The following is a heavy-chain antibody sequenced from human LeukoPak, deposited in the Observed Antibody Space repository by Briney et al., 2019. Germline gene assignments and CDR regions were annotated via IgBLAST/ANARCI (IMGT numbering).Heavy chain of an antibody. CDR3: ARVGHHVDTAMVIGPFDY. J-gene: IGHJ4*02. CDR1: GGSISSGGYY. V-gene: IGHV4-31*03. CDR2: IYYSGST. D-gene: IGHD5-18*01. Sequence: PSQTLSLTCTVSGGSISSGGYYWSWIRQHPGKGLEWIGYIYYSGSTYYNPSLKSRVTISVDTSKNQFSLKLSSVTAADTAVYYCARVGHHVDTAMVIGPFDYWGQGTLVTVSS.